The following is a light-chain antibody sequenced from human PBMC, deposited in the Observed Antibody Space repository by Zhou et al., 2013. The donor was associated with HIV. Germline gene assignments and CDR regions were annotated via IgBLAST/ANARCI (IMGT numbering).Light chain of an antibody. V-gene: IGKV3-20*01. Sequence: EIVMTQSPATLSVSPGERATLSCRASQSVSSNLAWYQQKPGQAPRLLIYGASSRATGIPDRFSGSGSGTDFTLTISRLEPEDFAVYYCQQYGSPPKTFGQGPR. CDR3: QQYGSPPKT. J-gene: IGKJ1*01. CDR1: QSVSSN. CDR2: GAS.